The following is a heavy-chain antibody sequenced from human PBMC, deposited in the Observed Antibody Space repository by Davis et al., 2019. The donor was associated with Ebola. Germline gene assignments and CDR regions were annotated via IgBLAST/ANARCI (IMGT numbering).Heavy chain of an antibody. V-gene: IGHV4-59*01. CDR1: GGSISGSY. J-gene: IGHJ4*01. D-gene: IGHD6-13*01. Sequence: PSETLSLTCTVSGGSISGSYWNWIRQSPGKGLEWIGLIHYTGSTNYNPSFKSRVTMSVDPSRNQFSLKLDSVTAADATVYFCARETPGAGFFDYWGLGTLVTVSS. CDR2: IHYTGST. CDR3: ARETPGAGFFDY.